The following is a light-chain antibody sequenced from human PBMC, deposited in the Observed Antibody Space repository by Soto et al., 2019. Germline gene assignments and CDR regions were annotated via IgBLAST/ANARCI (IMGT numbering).Light chain of an antibody. Sequence: IVLTQSPATLSLSPGERATLSCRAIQSVDNYLAWYRQKPGQAPRLLIYAPSKRATGIPGRFSGSGSGTDFTLTISSLEPEDFAVYYCQHRREWHRTFGQGTKLDIK. J-gene: IGKJ2*02. CDR2: APS. V-gene: IGKV3-11*01. CDR3: QHRREWHRT. CDR1: QSVDNY.